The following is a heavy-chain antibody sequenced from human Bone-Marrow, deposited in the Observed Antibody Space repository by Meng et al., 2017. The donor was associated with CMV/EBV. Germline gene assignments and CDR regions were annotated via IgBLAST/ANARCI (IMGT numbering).Heavy chain of an antibody. J-gene: IGHJ4*02. CDR3: ARDRPYFDY. CDR2: IYSSGST. CDR1: GGSVSIGSYY. Sequence: QVQLQESGSGLVKPSETLSLTCTVSGGSVSIGSYYWSWIRQPPGKGLEWIGYIYSSGSTNYNPSLKSRVTISVDTSKNQFSLKLSSVTAADTAVYYCARDRPYFDYWGQGTLVTVSS. V-gene: IGHV4-61*01.